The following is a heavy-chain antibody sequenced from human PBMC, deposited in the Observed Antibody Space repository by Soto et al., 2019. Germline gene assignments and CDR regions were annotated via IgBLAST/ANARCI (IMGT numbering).Heavy chain of an antibody. V-gene: IGHV1-3*01. CDR3: ARVGVAGKVFDY. CDR1: GYTFTSYS. J-gene: IGHJ4*02. Sequence: GTSVKVSCKACGYTFTSYSLHWVRQAPGQRLEWMGWINAGNGNTKYSQKFQGRVTITRDTSASTAYMELSSLRSEDTAVYYCARVGVAGKVFDYWGQGTLVTVSS. D-gene: IGHD6-19*01. CDR2: INAGNGNT.